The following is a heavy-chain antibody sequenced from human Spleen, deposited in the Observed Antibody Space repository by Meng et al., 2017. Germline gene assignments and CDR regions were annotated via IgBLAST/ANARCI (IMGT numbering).Heavy chain of an antibody. V-gene: IGHV4-34*01. CDR2: INHSGST. CDR1: GGSFSGYY. Sequence: QVQLQPCGAGLLKPSQTLSLTCAVYGGSFSGYYWSWIRQPPGKGLEWIGEINHSGSTNYNPSLKSRVTISVDTSKNQFSLKLSSVTAADTAVYYCARGVPYYYGSGSYPYFQHWGQGTLVTVSS. CDR3: ARGVPYYYGSGSYPYFQH. D-gene: IGHD3-10*01. J-gene: IGHJ1*01.